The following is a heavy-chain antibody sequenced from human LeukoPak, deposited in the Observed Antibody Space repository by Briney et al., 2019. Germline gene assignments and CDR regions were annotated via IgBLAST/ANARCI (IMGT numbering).Heavy chain of an antibody. J-gene: IGHJ4*02. CDR1: GFTFSSYA. CDR3: AKDTYGDGYTEGGIDY. CDR2: ISWDGGST. D-gene: IGHD5-24*01. V-gene: IGHV3-43D*03. Sequence: GGSLRLSCAASGFTFSSYAMSWVRQAPGKGLEWVSLISWDGGSTYYADSVKGRFTISRDNSKNSLYLQMNSLRAEDTALYYCAKDTYGDGYTEGGIDYWGQGTLVTVSS.